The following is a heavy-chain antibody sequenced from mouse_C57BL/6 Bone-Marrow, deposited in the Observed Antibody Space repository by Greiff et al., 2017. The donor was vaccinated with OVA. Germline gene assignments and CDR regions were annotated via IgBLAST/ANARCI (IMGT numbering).Heavy chain of an antibody. V-gene: IGHV1-82*01. CDR1: GYAFSSSW. J-gene: IGHJ2*01. CDR3: ARGTGNGY. Sequence: VKLMESGPELVKPGASVKISCKASGYAFSSSWMNWVKQRPGKGLEWIGRIYPGDGDTNYNGKFKGKATLTADKSSSTAYMQLSSLTSEDSAVYFCARGTGNGYWGQGTTLRVSS. CDR2: IYPGDGDT. D-gene: IGHD4-1*01.